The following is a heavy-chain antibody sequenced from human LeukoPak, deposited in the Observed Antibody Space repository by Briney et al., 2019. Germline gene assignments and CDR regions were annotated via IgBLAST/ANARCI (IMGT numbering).Heavy chain of an antibody. CDR2: IYYSGST. Sequence: SETLSLTCTVSGGSISSYYWSWIRQPPGKGLEWIGYIYYSGSTNYNPSLKSRVTISVDTSKNQFSLKLSSVTAADTAVYYCARYSGVTTAAFDIWGQGTMVTVSS. V-gene: IGHV4-59*08. CDR1: GGSISSYY. CDR3: ARYSGVTTAAFDI. D-gene: IGHD4-17*01. J-gene: IGHJ3*02.